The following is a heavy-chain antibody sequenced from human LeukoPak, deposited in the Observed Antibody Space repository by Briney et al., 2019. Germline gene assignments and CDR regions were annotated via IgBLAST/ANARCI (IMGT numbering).Heavy chain of an antibody. J-gene: IGHJ5*02. CDR3: ARASDPWLQLT. V-gene: IGHV3-7*05. Sequence: HPGGSLRLSCAASGFTFGNYWMIWVRQAPGKGLEWVGNIKQDGSEKRYADSVRGRFTISRDNAQTSLYLQMNSLRAEDTAVYYCARASDPWLQLTWGQGALVTVSS. D-gene: IGHD5-24*01. CDR2: IKQDGSEK. CDR1: GFTFGNYW.